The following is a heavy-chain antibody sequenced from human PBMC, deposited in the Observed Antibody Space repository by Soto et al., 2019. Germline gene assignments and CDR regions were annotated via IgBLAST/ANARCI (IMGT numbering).Heavy chain of an antibody. CDR3: ARTSKFDY. CDR1: GFTFSSYA. CDR2: ISGSGGST. V-gene: IGHV3-23*01. Sequence: GSLRLSCAASGFTFSSYAMSWVRQAPGKGLEWVSAISGSGGSTYYADSVKGRFTISRDNSKSTLSLQMNSLGAEDTAIYYCARTSKFDYWGQGTLVTSPQ. J-gene: IGHJ4*02.